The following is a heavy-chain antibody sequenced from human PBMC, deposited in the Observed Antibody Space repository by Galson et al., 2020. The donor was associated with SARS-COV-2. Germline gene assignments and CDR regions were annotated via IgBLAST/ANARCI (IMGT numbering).Heavy chain of an antibody. CDR3: ARGDYGSASYPYFDY. D-gene: IGHD3-10*01. Sequence: SETLSLTCAVSGVPVGRSNFYWGWIRQSPRKGLEWLASIFYSGATYYNPSLQSRLTVSLDTSKNQFSLKVTSLTAADTAMYFCARGDYGSASYPYFDYWGPGSRVTVSS. J-gene: IGHJ4*02. CDR1: GVPVGRSNFY. CDR2: IFYSGAT. V-gene: IGHV4-39*07.